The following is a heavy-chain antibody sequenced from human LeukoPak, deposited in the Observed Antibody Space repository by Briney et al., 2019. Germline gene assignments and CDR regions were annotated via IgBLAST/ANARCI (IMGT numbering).Heavy chain of an antibody. J-gene: IGHJ4*02. CDR2: IYYSGST. V-gene: IGHV4-59*08. Sequence: SETLSLTCTVSGGSISSYYWSWIRQPPGKRLEWIGYIYYSGSTNYNPSLKSRVTISVDTSKNQFSLKLSSVTAADTAVYYCASVYSSSWYYFDYWGQGTLVTVSS. D-gene: IGHD6-13*01. CDR3: ASVYSSSWYYFDY. CDR1: GGSISSYY.